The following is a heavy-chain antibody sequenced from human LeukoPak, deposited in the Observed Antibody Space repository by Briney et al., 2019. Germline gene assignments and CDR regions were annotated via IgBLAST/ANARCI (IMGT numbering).Heavy chain of an antibody. CDR3: AKEGHYYDSSGYQYYYYYGMDV. J-gene: IGHJ6*02. D-gene: IGHD3-22*01. CDR1: GFTFSSYW. V-gene: IGHV3-7*03. CDR2: IKQDGSEK. Sequence: PGGSLRLSCAASGFTFSSYWMSWVRQAPGKGLEWAANIKQDGSEKYYVDSVKGRFTISRDNSKNTLYLQMNSLRAEDTAVYYCAKEGHYYDSSGYQYYYYYGMDVWGQGTTVTVSS.